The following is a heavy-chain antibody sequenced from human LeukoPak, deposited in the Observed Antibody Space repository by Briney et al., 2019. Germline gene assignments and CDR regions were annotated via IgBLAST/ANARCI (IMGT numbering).Heavy chain of an antibody. CDR3: ARDGAYGDTAMVLDY. Sequence: PGGSLRLSCAASGFTFSSYGMHWVRQAPGKGLEWVAVIWYDGSNKYYADSVKGRFTISRDNSKNTLYLQMNSLRAEDTAVYYCARDGAYGDTAMVLDYWGQGTLVTVSS. D-gene: IGHD5-18*01. CDR2: IWYDGSNK. CDR1: GFTFSSYG. V-gene: IGHV3-33*01. J-gene: IGHJ4*02.